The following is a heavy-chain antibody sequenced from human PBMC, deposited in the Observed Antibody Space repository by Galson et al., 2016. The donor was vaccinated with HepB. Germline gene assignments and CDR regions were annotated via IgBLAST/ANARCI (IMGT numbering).Heavy chain of an antibody. Sequence: SETLSLTCTVSGGSISSISYYWGWIRQSPGKGLEWIGSIYYSGNIYYNPSFKSRLTISVDTSKNQFSLKLSSVTAADTAVYYCARKFAFDIWGQGTMVTVSS. J-gene: IGHJ3*02. V-gene: IGHV4-39*01. CDR2: IYYSGNI. CDR1: GGSISSISYY. CDR3: ARKFAFDI.